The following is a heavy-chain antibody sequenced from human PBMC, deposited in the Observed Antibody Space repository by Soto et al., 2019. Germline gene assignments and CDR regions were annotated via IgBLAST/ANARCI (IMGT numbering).Heavy chain of an antibody. D-gene: IGHD4-17*01. V-gene: IGHV3-7*01. CDR3: ARERYDYGDYRAGLGYFQH. Sequence: EVQLVESGGGLVQPGGSLRLSCAASGFTFSSYWMSWVRQAPGKGLEWVANIKQDGSEKYYVDSVKGRFTISRDNAKNSLYLQMNSLRAEDTAVYYCARERYDYGDYRAGLGYFQHWGQGTLVTVSS. CDR2: IKQDGSEK. J-gene: IGHJ1*01. CDR1: GFTFSSYW.